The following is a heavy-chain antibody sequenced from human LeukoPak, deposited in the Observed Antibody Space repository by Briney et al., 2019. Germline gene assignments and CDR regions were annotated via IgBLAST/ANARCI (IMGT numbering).Heavy chain of an antibody. CDR3: ARSGYRYGADALDI. J-gene: IGHJ3*02. CDR2: VYYSGST. V-gene: IGHV4-59*01. CDR1: GGSISGYY. D-gene: IGHD5-18*01. Sequence: SETLSLTCTVSGGSISGYYWSWIRQPPGKGLEWIGYVYYSGSTNYNPSLKSRVIISVDTSKKQFSLKLSSVTAADTAVYYCARSGYRYGADALDIWGQGTMVTVSS.